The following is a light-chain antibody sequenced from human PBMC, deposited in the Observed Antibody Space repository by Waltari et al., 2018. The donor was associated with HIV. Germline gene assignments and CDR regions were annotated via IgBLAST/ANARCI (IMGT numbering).Light chain of an antibody. CDR2: DAS. V-gene: IGKV3-20*01. Sequence: EIVLTQSPATLSLSPGDGDTLACRASQTITSGHLAWYQQRPGQAPRLLIYDASKRPTGIPDKFSGSGSGTDFTLSISRLEPEDFAVYFCQQYVGSPRTFGQGTKVEIK. CDR3: QQYVGSPRT. J-gene: IGKJ2*01. CDR1: QTITSGH.